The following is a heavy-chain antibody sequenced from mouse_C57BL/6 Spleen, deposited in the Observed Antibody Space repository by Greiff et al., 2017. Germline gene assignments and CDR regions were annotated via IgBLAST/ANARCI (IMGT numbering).Heavy chain of an antibody. CDR2: IDPSDSYT. D-gene: IGHD4-1*02. V-gene: IGHV1-59*01. J-gene: IGHJ2*01. CDR1: GYTFTSYW. Sequence: VQLQQSGAELVRPGTSVKLSCKASGYTFTSYWMHWVKQRPGQGLEWIGVIDPSDSYTNYNQKFKGKATLTVDTSSSTAYMQLSSLTSEDSAVYYCARCPNWDGGDFDYWGQGTTLTVSS. CDR3: ARCPNWDGGDFDY.